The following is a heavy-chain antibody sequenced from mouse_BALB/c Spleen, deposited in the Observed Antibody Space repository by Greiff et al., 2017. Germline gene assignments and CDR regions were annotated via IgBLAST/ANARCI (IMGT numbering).Heavy chain of an antibody. D-gene: IGHD2-4*01. CDR2: ISSGGSYT. CDR1: GFTFSSYG. J-gene: IGHJ3*01. V-gene: IGHV5-6*01. Sequence: EVNLVESGGDLVKPGGSLKLSCAASGFTFSSYGMSWVRQTPDKRLEWVATISSGGSYTYYPDSVKGRFTISRDNAKNTLYLQMSSLKSEDTAMYYCASPIYYDYPWFAYWGQGTLVTVSA. CDR3: ASPIYYDYPWFAY.